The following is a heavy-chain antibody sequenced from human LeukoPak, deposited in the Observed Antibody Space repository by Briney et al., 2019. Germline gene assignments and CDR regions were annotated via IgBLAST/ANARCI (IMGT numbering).Heavy chain of an antibody. J-gene: IGHJ5*02. D-gene: IGHD2-15*01. V-gene: IGHV3-23*01. CDR1: GVTLSSYA. Sequence: GGSLRLSCAASGVTLSSYAMSWVRQAPGKGLEWVSAISGSGGSTYYADSVKGRFTISRDNSKNTPYLQMNSLRAEDTAVYYCAKAAVVAATQENWFDPWGQGTLVTVSS. CDR3: AKAAVVAATQENWFDP. CDR2: ISGSGGST.